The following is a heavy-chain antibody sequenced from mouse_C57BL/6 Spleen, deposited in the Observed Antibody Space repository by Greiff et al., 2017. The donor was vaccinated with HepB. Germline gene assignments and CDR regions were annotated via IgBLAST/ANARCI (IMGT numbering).Heavy chain of an antibody. CDR2: INPNNGGT. CDR1: GYTFTDYN. J-gene: IGHJ2*01. V-gene: IGHV1-22*01. D-gene: IGHD2-4*01. Sequence: EVQLQQSGPELVKPGASVKMSCKASGYTFTDYNMHWVKQSHGKSLEWIGYINPNNGGTSYNQKFKGKATLTVNKSSRTAYMELRSLTSEDSAVYYCARSYYDYPCFDYWGQGTTLTVSS. CDR3: ARSYYDYPCFDY.